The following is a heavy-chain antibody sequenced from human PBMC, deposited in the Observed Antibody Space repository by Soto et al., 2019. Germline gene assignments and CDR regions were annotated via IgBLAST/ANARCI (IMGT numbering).Heavy chain of an antibody. Sequence: GGSLRLSCAASGLTVSSNYMGWVRQAPGTGLEWVSLIYGGDDTYYADSVKGRFTISRDNSKNTLYLQMNSLRVEDTAVYYCARRGYEYESSGYYPLFDYWGQGILVT. CDR2: IYGGDDT. D-gene: IGHD3-22*01. V-gene: IGHV3-53*01. CDR3: ARRGYEYESSGYYPLFDY. J-gene: IGHJ4*02. CDR1: GLTVSSNY.